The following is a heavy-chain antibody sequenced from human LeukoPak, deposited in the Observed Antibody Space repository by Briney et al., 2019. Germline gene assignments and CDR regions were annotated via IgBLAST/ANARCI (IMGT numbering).Heavy chain of an antibody. Sequence: GGSLRLSRAASGFTFSSYGMHWVRQAPGTGLEWVAFIRYDGSNEYYADSVKGRFTISRDNSKNTLYLQMNSLRAEDTAVYFCAKDGSQYGSGSYLEYWGQGTLVTVSS. CDR3: AKDGSQYGSGSYLEY. J-gene: IGHJ4*02. D-gene: IGHD3-10*01. CDR2: IRYDGSNE. CDR1: GFTFSSYG. V-gene: IGHV3-30*02.